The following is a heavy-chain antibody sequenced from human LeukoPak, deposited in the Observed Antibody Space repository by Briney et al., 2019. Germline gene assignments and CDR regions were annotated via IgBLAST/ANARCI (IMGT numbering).Heavy chain of an antibody. CDR2: ISAYNGNT. Sequence: ASVKVSCKASGYTFTGYYMHWVRQAPGQGLEWMGWISAYNGNTNYAQKLQGRVTMTTDTSTSTAYMELRSLRSDDTAVYYCARERCSSTSCYMGYYYYGMDVWGQGTTVTVSS. D-gene: IGHD2-2*02. V-gene: IGHV1-18*04. CDR3: ARERCSSTSCYMGYYYYGMDV. J-gene: IGHJ6*02. CDR1: GYTFTGYY.